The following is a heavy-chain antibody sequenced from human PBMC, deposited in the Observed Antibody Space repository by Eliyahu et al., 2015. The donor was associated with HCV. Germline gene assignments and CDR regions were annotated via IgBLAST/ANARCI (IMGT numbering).Heavy chain of an antibody. Sequence: EVQVLASGGGLVQXGGSLRLSCAASGFSFSNQAXNWVRQAPGKGLEWVSAFSGTTGNTYYSDSVKGRFTISRDNSKNTLYLQMNSLRAEDTAVYYCAKAAERVGSIDYYYYMDVWGKGTMVTVSS. D-gene: IGHD1-1*01. CDR3: AKAAERVGSIDYYYYMDV. CDR2: FSGTTGNT. J-gene: IGHJ6*03. V-gene: IGHV3-23*01. CDR1: GFSFSNQA.